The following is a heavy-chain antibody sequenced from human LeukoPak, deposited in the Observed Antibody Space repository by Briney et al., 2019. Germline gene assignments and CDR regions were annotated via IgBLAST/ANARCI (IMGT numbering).Heavy chain of an antibody. V-gene: IGHV3-21*04. CDR2: ISGSSTYI. D-gene: IGHD5-12*01. CDR1: GFTFSTYF. CDR3: ARDMDIGPDFFDY. J-gene: IGHJ4*02. Sequence: PGGSLRLSCATSGFTFSTYFMNWVRQAPGKGLEWVSSISGSSTYIYYADAVKGRFTISRDNAKNSLYLQMNSLRAEDTAVYYCARDMDIGPDFFDYWGLGTLVTVSS.